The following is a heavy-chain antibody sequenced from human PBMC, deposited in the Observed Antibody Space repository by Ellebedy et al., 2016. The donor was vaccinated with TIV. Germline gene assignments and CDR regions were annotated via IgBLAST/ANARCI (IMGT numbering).Heavy chain of an antibody. CDR3: ARIKDVIYYGMDV. Sequence: PGGSLRLSCAASGFTFSSYAMSWVRQAPGKGLEWVSVIYSGGSTYYADSVKGRFTISRDNSKNTLYLQMNSLRAEDTAVYYCARIKDVIYYGMDVWGQGTTVTVSS. V-gene: IGHV3-66*01. J-gene: IGHJ6*02. CDR2: IYSGGST. CDR1: GFTFSSYA. D-gene: IGHD2-15*01.